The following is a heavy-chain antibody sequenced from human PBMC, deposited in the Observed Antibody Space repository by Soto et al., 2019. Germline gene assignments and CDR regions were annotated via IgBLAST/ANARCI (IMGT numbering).Heavy chain of an antibody. CDR3: ARSPMKDYYDSSGYYYSWFDP. CDR2: IDPSDSYT. D-gene: IGHD3-22*01. Sequence: GESLKISCKGSGYSFTSYWISWVRQMPGKGLEWMGRIDPSDSYTNYSPSFQGHVTISADESISTAYLQWSSLKASDTAMYYCARSPMKDYYDSSGYYYSWFDPWGQGTLVTVSS. V-gene: IGHV5-10-1*01. CDR1: GYSFTSYW. J-gene: IGHJ5*02.